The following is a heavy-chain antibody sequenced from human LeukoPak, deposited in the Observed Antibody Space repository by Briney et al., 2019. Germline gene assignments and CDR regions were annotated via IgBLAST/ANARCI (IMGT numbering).Heavy chain of an antibody. D-gene: IGHD2-2*01. CDR1: RFTFSSYS. CDR3: ARGSWDILVVPAAQWDY. V-gene: IGHV3-21*01. Sequence: GGSLRLSWAAPRFTFSSYSMTWVRQAPGKGLEWVCSISSSSSYIYYADSVKGRFIISRDNGKNSLYLEMNSLRAEDTAVYYCARGSWDILVVPAAQWDYWGQGTLVTVSS. J-gene: IGHJ4*02. CDR2: ISSSSSYI.